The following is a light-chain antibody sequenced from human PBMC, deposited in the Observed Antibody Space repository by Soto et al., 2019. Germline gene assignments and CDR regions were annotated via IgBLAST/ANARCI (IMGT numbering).Light chain of an antibody. CDR1: QSVNSK. V-gene: IGKV3-15*01. CDR2: DAS. J-gene: IGKJ4*01. CDR3: QQYNNWPLG. Sequence: EIVMTQSPATLSVSPGERATLSCRASQSVNSKLAWYQQKPGQAPRLLIHDASTRATGIPVRFSGSGSGTEFTLTFSSLQSEDFAVYYCQQYNNWPLGFGGGTKVEIK.